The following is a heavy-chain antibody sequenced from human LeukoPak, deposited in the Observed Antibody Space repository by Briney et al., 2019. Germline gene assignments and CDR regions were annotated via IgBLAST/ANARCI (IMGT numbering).Heavy chain of an antibody. D-gene: IGHD6-13*01. J-gene: IGHJ4*02. V-gene: IGHV4-59*01. CDR2: IYYSGTT. Sequence: SETLSLTCTVSGGSISNYYWSWIRQPPGKGLEWIGYIYYSGTTNYNPSLKSRVTISVDTSKNQSSLKLNSVTAADTAVYYCARGVYIAAAQYGYWGQGTLVTVSS. CDR3: ARGVYIAAAQYGY. CDR1: GGSISNYY.